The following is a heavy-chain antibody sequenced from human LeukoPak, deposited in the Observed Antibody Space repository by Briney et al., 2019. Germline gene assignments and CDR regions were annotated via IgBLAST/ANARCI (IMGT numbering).Heavy chain of an antibody. CDR3: AKTIAAAGLFDY. V-gene: IGHV3-23*01. J-gene: IGHJ4*02. CDR1: GFTFSSYA. D-gene: IGHD6-13*01. CDR2: ISGSGGST. Sequence: GGSLRLSCAASGFTFSSYAMSWVRQAPGKGLEWVSAISGSGGSTYYADSVKGRFTISRDNSKNTLYLQMNSLGAEDTAVYYCAKTIAAAGLFDYWGQGTLVTVSS.